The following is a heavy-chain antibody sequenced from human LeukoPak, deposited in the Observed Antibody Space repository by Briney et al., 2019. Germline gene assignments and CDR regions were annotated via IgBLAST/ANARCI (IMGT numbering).Heavy chain of an antibody. V-gene: IGHV3-21*01. D-gene: IGHD1-26*01. CDR2: ISTSSSYI. Sequence: GGSLRLSCAASGFTFSSYSMNWVRQAPGKGLEWVSSISTSSSYIYYADSVKGRFTISRDNAKNTLYLQMNSLRAEDTAVYYCARDRELLLYFDYWGQGTLVTVSS. CDR3: ARDRELLLYFDY. CDR1: GFTFSSYS. J-gene: IGHJ4*02.